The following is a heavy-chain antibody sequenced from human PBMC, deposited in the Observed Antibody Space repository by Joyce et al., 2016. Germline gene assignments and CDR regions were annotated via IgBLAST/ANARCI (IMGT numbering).Heavy chain of an antibody. CDR1: GGSLSGYY. J-gene: IGHJ1*01. Sequence: QVQLQEWGAGLLKPSETLSLTCAVYGGSLSGYYWRWIRQAPGMGLEWIGEVNDRGRTNENPSLKGRATTSMDTSKNQFSLRLTTVTAADTAVYFCARARRGIILARGEMGEYLQHWGRGTVVIVSS. D-gene: IGHD3-10*01. CDR2: VNDRGRT. V-gene: IGHV4-34*04. CDR3: ARARRGIILARGEMGEYLQH.